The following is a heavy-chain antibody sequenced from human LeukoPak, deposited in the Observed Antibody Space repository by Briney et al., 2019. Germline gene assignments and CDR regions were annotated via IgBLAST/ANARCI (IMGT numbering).Heavy chain of an antibody. CDR3: ARDLVTVTKGFHI. CDR1: DDSFSSHY. CDR2: ISYIGST. V-gene: IGHV4-59*11. D-gene: IGHD4-17*01. J-gene: IGHJ3*02. Sequence: PSETLSLTCAVSDDSFSSHYWTWIRQPPGKGLEWIGYISYIGSTNYNPSLKSRVTISIDTSKNQFSLKLSSVTAADTAVYYCARDLVTVTKGFHIWGQGTMVSVSS.